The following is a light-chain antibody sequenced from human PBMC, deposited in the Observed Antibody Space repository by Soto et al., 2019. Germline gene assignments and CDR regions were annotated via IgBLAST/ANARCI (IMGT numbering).Light chain of an antibody. J-gene: IGLJ2*01. CDR2: ANN. CDR1: TSNIGAPFD. CDR3: QSFDSRLSAPV. Sequence: QSALTQPPSVSGAPGQRVTISCTGSTSNIGAPFDVHWYQHLPGTAPRLLIYANNNRPSGVPDRFSGSKSGTSASLAITGLQADDEADYYCQSFDSRLSAPVFGGGTKLTVL. V-gene: IGLV1-40*01.